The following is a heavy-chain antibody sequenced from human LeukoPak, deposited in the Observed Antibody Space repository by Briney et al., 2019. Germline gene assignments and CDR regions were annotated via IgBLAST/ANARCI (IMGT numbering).Heavy chain of an antibody. V-gene: IGHV4-39*01. CDR3: ARLTSYGSGSYSFDY. CDR1: GGSISSSSYY. D-gene: IGHD3-10*01. J-gene: IGHJ4*02. Sequence: SETLSLTCAVSGGSISSSSYYWGWIRQPPGKGLEWIGSIYYSGSTYYNPSLKSRVTISVDTSKNQFSLKLSSVTAADTAVYYCARLTSYGSGSYSFDYWGQGTLVTVSS. CDR2: IYYSGST.